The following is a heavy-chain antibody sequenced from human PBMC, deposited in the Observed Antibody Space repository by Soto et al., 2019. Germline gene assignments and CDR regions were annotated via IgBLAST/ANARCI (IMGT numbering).Heavy chain of an antibody. CDR3: ARGIKRWNFDY. V-gene: IGHV4-59*01. CDR1: GGSISSYY. CDR2: IYYSGST. Sequence: SETLSLTCTVSGGSISSYYWSWIRQPPGKGLEWIGYIYYSGSTNYNPSLKSRVTISVDTSKNQFSLKLSSVTAADTAVYYCARGIKRWNFDYWGQGTLVTVSS. D-gene: IGHD3-10*01. J-gene: IGHJ4*02.